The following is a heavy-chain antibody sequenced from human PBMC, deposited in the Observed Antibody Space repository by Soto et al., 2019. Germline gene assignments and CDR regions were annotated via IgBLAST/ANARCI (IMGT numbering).Heavy chain of an antibody. V-gene: IGHV3-23*01. D-gene: IGHD6-13*01. Sequence: PGGSLRLSCAASGFTSSSYAMSWVRQAPGKGLEWASAISGSGGSTYYAGSVKGRFTISRDNSKNTLYLQMNSLRAEDTAVYYCARENSSSWFYYYGMDVWGQGTTVTVSS. CDR1: GFTSSSYA. J-gene: IGHJ6*02. CDR3: ARENSSSWFYYYGMDV. CDR2: ISGSGGST.